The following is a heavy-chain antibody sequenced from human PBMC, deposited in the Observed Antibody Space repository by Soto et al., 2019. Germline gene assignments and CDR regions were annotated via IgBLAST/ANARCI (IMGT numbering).Heavy chain of an antibody. V-gene: IGHV1-3*04. J-gene: IGHJ1*01. Sequence: ASVKVSCKASGYAFTRFTIHWVRQAPGQRLEWMGSINTGNGNTRFLQKFQGRVTFTRDTSANTAYMELSSLISEDTAVYYCARPKDYHDCLDLWGQGTLVTVSS. CDR2: INTGNGNT. D-gene: IGHD2-21*02. CDR3: ARPKDYHDCLDL. CDR1: GYAFTRFT.